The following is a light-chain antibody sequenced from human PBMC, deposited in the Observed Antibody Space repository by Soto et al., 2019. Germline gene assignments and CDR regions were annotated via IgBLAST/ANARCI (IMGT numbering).Light chain of an antibody. Sequence: DIQMTQSPSTLSASVGDRVTITCRASQSISSWLAWYQQKPGKAPKLLIYKASSLESGVPSRFSGSGSGTEFTLTISSLQPDDFATYYCQQYNSYPLTFGQGTKVEMK. J-gene: IGKJ1*01. CDR3: QQYNSYPLT. CDR1: QSISSW. V-gene: IGKV1-5*03. CDR2: KAS.